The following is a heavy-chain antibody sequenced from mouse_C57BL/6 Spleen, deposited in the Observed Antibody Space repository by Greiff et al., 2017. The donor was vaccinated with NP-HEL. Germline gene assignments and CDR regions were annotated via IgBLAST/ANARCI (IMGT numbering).Heavy chain of an antibody. Sequence: QVQLQQPGAELVMPGASVKLSCKASGYTFTSYWMHWVKQRPGQGLEWIGEIDPSDSYTNYNQKFKGKSTLTVDKSSSTAYMQLSSLTSADSAVYYCARGGLHLGLYWYFDVWGTGTTVTVSS. CDR3: ARGGLHLGLYWYFDV. J-gene: IGHJ1*03. V-gene: IGHV1-69*01. CDR1: GYTFTSYW. CDR2: IDPSDSYT. D-gene: IGHD3-1*01.